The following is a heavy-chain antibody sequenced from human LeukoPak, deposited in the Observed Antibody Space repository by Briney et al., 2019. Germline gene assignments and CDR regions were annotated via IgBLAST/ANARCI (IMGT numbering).Heavy chain of an antibody. J-gene: IGHJ3*02. CDR3: ARGDYGDYVGTDAFDI. Sequence: PGGSLRLSCAASGFTVSSNYMSWVRQAPGKGLEWVSVIYSGGSTYYADSVKGRFTISRDNSKNTLYLQMNSLRAEDTAVYYCARGDYGDYVGTDAFDIWGQGTMVTVSS. D-gene: IGHD4-17*01. CDR1: GFTVSSNY. V-gene: IGHV3-53*01. CDR2: IYSGGST.